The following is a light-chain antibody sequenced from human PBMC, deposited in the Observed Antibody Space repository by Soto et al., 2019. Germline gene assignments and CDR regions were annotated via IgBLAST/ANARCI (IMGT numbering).Light chain of an antibody. CDR2: RAS. Sequence: EIVLTQSPGTLSLSPGERATLSCRASQNFSSSYLAWYQQKPGQAPRLLIYRASNRATGIPDRFSGSGSGTDFTLTISRLEPEDFAVYYCQHYGSSPGFTFGPGTKVDIK. CDR3: QHYGSSPGFT. V-gene: IGKV3-20*01. J-gene: IGKJ3*01. CDR1: QNFSSSY.